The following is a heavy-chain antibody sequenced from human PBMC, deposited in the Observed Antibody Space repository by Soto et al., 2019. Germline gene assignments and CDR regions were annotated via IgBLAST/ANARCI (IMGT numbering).Heavy chain of an antibody. CDR2: ITPFNGNT. Sequence: QMQLVQSGAEVKKTGSSVKVSCKASGYTFTYRYLHWVRQAPGQALEWMGWITPFNGNTNYEQKFKDRVTITKDRSMSTAYMELSSLRSEDTAMYYCATYEIVVVSGHAFDIWGQGTMVTVSS. CDR1: GYTFTYRY. V-gene: IGHV1-45*02. D-gene: IGHD2-15*01. J-gene: IGHJ3*02. CDR3: ATYEIVVVSGHAFDI.